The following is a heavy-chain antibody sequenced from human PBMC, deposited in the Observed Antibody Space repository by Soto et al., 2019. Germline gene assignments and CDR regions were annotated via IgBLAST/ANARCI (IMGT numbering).Heavy chain of an antibody. D-gene: IGHD2-2*01. Sequence: QITLKESGPTLVKPTQTLTLTCTFSGFSLSTSGVGVGWIRQPPGKALEWLALIYWDDDKRYSPSLKSRLTRTTDTSKTQVVLTITNMAPVDTATYSCAHHISRQLPPPYYYYYGMDVWGQGTTVTVSS. CDR1: GFSLSTSGVG. CDR3: AHHISRQLPPPYYYYYGMDV. J-gene: IGHJ6*02. V-gene: IGHV2-5*02. CDR2: IYWDDDK.